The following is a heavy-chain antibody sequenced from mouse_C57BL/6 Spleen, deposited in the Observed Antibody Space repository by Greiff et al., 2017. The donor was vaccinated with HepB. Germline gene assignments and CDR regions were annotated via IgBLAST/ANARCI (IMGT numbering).Heavy chain of an antibody. J-gene: IGHJ1*03. CDR2: IDPSDSYT. V-gene: IGHV1-59*01. CDR1: GYTFTSYW. D-gene: IGHD1-1*01. CDR3: ARAYGSSLSYWYFDV. Sequence: QVQLQQPGAELVRPGTSVKLSCKASGYTFTSYWMHWVKQRPGQGLEWIGVIDPSDSYTNYNQKFKGKATLTVDTSSSTAYMQLSSLTSEDSAVYYCARAYGSSLSYWYFDVWGTGTTVTVSS.